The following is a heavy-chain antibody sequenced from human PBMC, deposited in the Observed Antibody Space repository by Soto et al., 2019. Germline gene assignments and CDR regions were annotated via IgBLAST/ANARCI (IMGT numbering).Heavy chain of an antibody. CDR1: VGSISSGCYS. J-gene: IGHJ4*02. Sequence: SETLSLTCAVSVGSISSGCYSWSWILQPPGKGLEGIGYIYHSWSTYYNPSLKSRVTISVDTSKNQFSLKLSSVTAADTAVYYCASGAGSPYYFERWGQGTPVTVSS. CDR3: ASGAGSPYYFER. CDR2: IYHSWST. D-gene: IGHD6-19*01. V-gene: IGHV4-30-2*01.